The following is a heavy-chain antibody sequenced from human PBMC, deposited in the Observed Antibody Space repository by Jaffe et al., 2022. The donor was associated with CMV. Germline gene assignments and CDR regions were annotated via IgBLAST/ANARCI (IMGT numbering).Heavy chain of an antibody. CDR1: GFTFSSYG. Sequence: QVQLVESGGGVVQPGRSLRLSCAASGFTFSSYGMHWVRQAPGKGLEWVAVIWYDGSNKYYADSVKGRFTISRDNSKNTLYLQMNSLRAEDTAVYYCAREGEPGPLFRSYFDYWGQGTLVTVSS. D-gene: IGHD3-16*01. V-gene: IGHV3-33*01. J-gene: IGHJ4*02. CDR2: IWYDGSNK. CDR3: AREGEPGPLFRSYFDY.